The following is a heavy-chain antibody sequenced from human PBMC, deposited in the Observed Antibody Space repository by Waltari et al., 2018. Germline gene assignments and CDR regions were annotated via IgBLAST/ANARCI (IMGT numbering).Heavy chain of an antibody. CDR2: INHSGST. CDR1: GGSFSGYY. CDR3: ASREAAAGTDY. Sequence: QVQLQQWGAGLLKPSETLSLTCAVYGGSFSGYYWSCIRQPPGKGLEWIGEINHSGSTNYNPSLKSRVTISVDTSKNQFSLKLSSVTAADTAVYYCASREAAAGTDYWGQGTLVTVSS. V-gene: IGHV4-34*01. J-gene: IGHJ4*02. D-gene: IGHD6-13*01.